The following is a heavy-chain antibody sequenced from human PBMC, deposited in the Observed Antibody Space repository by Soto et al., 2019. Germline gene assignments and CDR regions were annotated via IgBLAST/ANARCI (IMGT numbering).Heavy chain of an antibody. V-gene: IGHV3-30-3*01. CDR2: ISYDGSNK. J-gene: IGHJ5*02. D-gene: IGHD1-26*01. Sequence: QVQLVESGGGVVQPGRSLRLSCAASGFTFSSYAMHWVRQAPGKGLEWVAVISYDGSNKYYADSVKGRFTISRDNSKNTLYLHMNSLRDEDTAVYYCARDKVVGAFGWFDPWGQGTLVTVSS. CDR3: ARDKVVGAFGWFDP. CDR1: GFTFSSYA.